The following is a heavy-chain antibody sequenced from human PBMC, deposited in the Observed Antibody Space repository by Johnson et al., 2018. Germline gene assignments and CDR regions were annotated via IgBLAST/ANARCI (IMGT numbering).Heavy chain of an antibody. CDR3: ARATYYYYGMDV. CDR1: GGSISSYY. CDR2: ISYSGST. Sequence: QVQLQESGPGLVKPSETLSLTCTVSGGSISSYYWSWIRQPPGKGLEWIGYISYSGSTNYNSSLQSRVTISVDTPTTQVSLNLSPVTAADTAVYYCARATYYYYGMDVWGQGTTVTVSS. J-gene: IGHJ6*02. V-gene: IGHV4-59*01.